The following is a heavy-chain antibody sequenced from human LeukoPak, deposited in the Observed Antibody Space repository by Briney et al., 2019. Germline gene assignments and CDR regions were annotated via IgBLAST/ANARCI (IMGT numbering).Heavy chain of an antibody. CDR1: GVTFSSNA. D-gene: IGHD3-16*02. J-gene: IGHJ3*02. Sequence: GGSLRLSCAASGVTFSSNAMSWVRPAPGQGLGWVSAISVSGGSTYYADSVKGRFTISRDSSKNTVYLQMNSLRAEETAVYYCARDRINVNAFDIWGQGTMVTVSS. CDR3: ARDRINVNAFDI. CDR2: ISVSGGST. V-gene: IGHV3-23*01.